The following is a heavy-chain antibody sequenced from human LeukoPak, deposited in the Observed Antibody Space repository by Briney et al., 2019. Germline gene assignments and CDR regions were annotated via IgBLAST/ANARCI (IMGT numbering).Heavy chain of an antibody. Sequence: SETLSLTCTVSGGSISSYYWSWIRQPPGKGLEWIGYIYTSGSTNYNPSLKSRVTISVDTSENQFSLKLSSVTAADTAVYYCARYASSRGAFDIWGQGTMVTVSS. CDR1: GGSISSYY. CDR3: ARYASSRGAFDI. D-gene: IGHD6-6*01. V-gene: IGHV4-4*09. J-gene: IGHJ3*02. CDR2: IYTSGST.